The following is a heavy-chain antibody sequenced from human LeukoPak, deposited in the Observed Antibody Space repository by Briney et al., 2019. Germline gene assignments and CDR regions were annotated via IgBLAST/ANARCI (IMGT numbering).Heavy chain of an antibody. V-gene: IGHV3-30*03. Sequence: GGSLRLSCAASGFTFSSYGMHWVRQAPGKGLEWVAVISYDGSNKYYADSVKGRFTISRDNSKNTLYLQMNSLRAEDTAVYYCARVKTLRYVDTATADYWGQGTLVTVSS. CDR1: GFTFSSYG. CDR3: ARVKTLRYVDTATADY. J-gene: IGHJ4*02. D-gene: IGHD5-18*01. CDR2: ISYDGSNK.